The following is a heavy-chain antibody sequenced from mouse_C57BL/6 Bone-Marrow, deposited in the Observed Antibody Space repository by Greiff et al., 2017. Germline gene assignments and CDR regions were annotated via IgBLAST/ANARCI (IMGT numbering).Heavy chain of an antibody. CDR3: TRVGYDGYYERDY. V-gene: IGHV1-15*01. J-gene: IGHJ2*01. CDR1: GYTFTDYE. Sequence: VQLQQSGAELVRPGASVTLSCKASGYTFTDYEMHWVKQTPVHGLEWIGAIDPETGGTAYNQKFKGKAILTADKSSSTAYMARRSLTSEDSAVYYCTRVGYDGYYERDYWGQGTTLTVSS. CDR2: IDPETGGT. D-gene: IGHD2-3*01.